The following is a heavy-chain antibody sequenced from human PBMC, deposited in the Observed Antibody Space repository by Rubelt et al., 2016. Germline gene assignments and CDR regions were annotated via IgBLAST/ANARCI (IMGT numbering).Heavy chain of an antibody. CDR2: INAGNGNT. Sequence: QVQLVQSGAEVKKPGASVKVSCKASGYTFTSYVMHWVRQAPGQRLEWMGWINAGNGNTKYSQKFQGRGTITRDTSGSTAYLELSSLRSEDTAVYYCERDLPTSGDWNYSMAVDYWGQGTLVNVSS. J-gene: IGHJ4*02. CDR1: GYTFTSYV. CDR3: ERDLPTSGDWNYSMAVDY. V-gene: IGHV1-3*01. D-gene: IGHD1-7*01.